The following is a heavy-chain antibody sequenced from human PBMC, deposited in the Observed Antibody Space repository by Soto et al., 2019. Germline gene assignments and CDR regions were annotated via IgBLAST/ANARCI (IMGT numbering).Heavy chain of an antibody. CDR2: IYYSGST. CDR3: ARGSGWYYYFYY. V-gene: IGHV4-59*01. J-gene: IGHJ4*02. D-gene: IGHD6-19*01. Sequence: SETLSLTCTVSGGSISSYCWSWIRQPPGKGLEWIGYIYYSGSTNYNPSLKSRVTISVDTSKNQFSLKLSSVTAADTAVYYCARGSGWYYYFYYWGQGTLVTVSS. CDR1: GGSISSYC.